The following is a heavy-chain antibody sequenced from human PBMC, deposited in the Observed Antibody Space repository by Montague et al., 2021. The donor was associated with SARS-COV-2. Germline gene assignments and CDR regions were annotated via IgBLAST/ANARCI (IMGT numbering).Heavy chain of an antibody. CDR3: AKGDTAMAPYNWFDP. V-gene: IGHV3-23*01. Sequence: SLRLSCAASGFAFSIHAMTWVRQAPGKGLEWLSAIGSTGGSTYYADSVKGRFTISRDNSKNTLYLQMNSLRAEDTAVYYRAKGDTAMAPYNWFDPWGQGTLVTVSS. J-gene: IGHJ5*02. CDR1: GFAFSIHA. CDR2: IGSTGGST. D-gene: IGHD5-18*01.